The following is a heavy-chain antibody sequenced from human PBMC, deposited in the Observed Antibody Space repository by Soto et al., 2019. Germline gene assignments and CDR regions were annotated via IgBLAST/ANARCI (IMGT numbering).Heavy chain of an antibody. J-gene: IGHJ4*02. Sequence: GGSLRLSCAASGFTFSSYAMSWVRQAPGKGLEWVSAISGSGGSTYYADSVKGRFTISRDNSKNTLYLQMNSLSAEATAVSYCAKHSAYYDSLTGYLYWGQVXLVTFHS. CDR3: AKHSAYYDSLTGYLY. V-gene: IGHV3-23*01. CDR2: ISGSGGST. D-gene: IGHD3-9*01. CDR1: GFTFSSYA.